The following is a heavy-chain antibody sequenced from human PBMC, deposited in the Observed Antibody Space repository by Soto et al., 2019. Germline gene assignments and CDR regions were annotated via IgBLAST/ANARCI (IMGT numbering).Heavy chain of an antibody. CDR2: ISGSGGST. CDR3: ARTPPGATMVRGPYYYFDL. V-gene: IGHV3-23*01. CDR1: GFTFSSYA. D-gene: IGHD3-10*01. Sequence: GGSLRLSCAASGFTFSSYAMSWVRQAPGKGLEWVSAISGSGGSTYYADSVKGLFTISRDTSKNTLYLQMNSLRAEDTAVYYCARTPPGATMVRGPYYYFDLWGRGTLVTVSS. J-gene: IGHJ2*01.